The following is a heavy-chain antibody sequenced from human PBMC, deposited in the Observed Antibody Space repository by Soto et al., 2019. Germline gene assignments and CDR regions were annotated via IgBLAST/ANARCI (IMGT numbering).Heavy chain of an antibody. Sequence: QVQLQESGPGLVKPSQTLSLTCTVSGGSISSGDYYWIWIRQHPGKGLEWIGYIYYSGSTYYNPSLMSRVTMSVDTSRNQFSLKLSSVTAADTAVYYCARAPLISIFFAYGMDVWGQGTTVTVSS. CDR1: GGSISSGDYY. V-gene: IGHV4-31*03. J-gene: IGHJ6*02. CDR3: ARAPLISIFFAYGMDV. D-gene: IGHD3-3*02. CDR2: IYYSGST.